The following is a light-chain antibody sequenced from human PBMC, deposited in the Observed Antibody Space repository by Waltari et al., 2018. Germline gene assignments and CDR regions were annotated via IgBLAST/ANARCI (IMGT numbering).Light chain of an antibody. CDR1: SSDVGGYTY. J-gene: IGLJ2*01. V-gene: IGLV2-14*03. Sequence: QSALTQPASVSGSPGPSITISCTGTSSDVGGYTYVSWYQQHPGKAPKLMIYDVSNRPSGVSNRFSGSKSGNTASLTISGLQAEDEADYYCSSYTSSSTVVFGGGTKLTVL. CDR2: DVS. CDR3: SSYTSSSTVV.